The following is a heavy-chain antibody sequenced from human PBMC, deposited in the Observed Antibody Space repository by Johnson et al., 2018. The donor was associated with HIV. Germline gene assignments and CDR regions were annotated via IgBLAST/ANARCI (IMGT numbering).Heavy chain of an antibody. V-gene: IGHV3-11*01. CDR2: ISSDGTTI. CDR3: ARGCGCDCAHQEAFDI. CDR1: GFTFSDYY. J-gene: IGHJ3*02. Sequence: QVQLVESGGGLVKPGGSLRLSCAASGFTFSDYYMSWIRQAPGKGLEWVSYISSDGTTIYDADSVKGRFTISRDNAKNTLYLQMNNLRAEDTAVYFCARGCGCDCAHQEAFDIWGQGTMVPVSS. D-gene: IGHD2-21*02.